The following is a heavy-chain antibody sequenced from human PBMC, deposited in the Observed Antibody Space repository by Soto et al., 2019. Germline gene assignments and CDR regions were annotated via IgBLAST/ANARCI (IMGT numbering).Heavy chain of an antibody. Sequence: QVQVVESGGGVVQPGRSLRLSCAASGFTLSCWGMHWVRQAPGKGLEWVGVITYDGSEIHYGDSVKGRFTISRDSSENTVYLQMNSLRVEDSAVYYCAKEQSSGFYRVVDYWGQGTLVTVSP. J-gene: IGHJ4*02. CDR1: GFTLSCWG. D-gene: IGHD6-19*01. CDR2: ITYDGSEI. CDR3: AKEQSSGFYRVVDY. V-gene: IGHV3-30*18.